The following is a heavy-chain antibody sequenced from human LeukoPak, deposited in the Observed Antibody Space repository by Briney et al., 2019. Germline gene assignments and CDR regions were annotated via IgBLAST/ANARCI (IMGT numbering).Heavy chain of an antibody. V-gene: IGHV3-30*18. CDR2: ISYDGSNK. CDR1: GVTFSNYW. Sequence: PGGSLRLSCVDSGVTFSNYWMNWVRQAPGKGLEWVAVISYDGSNKYYADSVKGRFTISRDNSKNTLYLQMNSLRAEDTAVYYCAKDGGRYSSSWYVDYWGQGTLVTVSS. J-gene: IGHJ4*02. D-gene: IGHD6-13*01. CDR3: AKDGGRYSSSWYVDY.